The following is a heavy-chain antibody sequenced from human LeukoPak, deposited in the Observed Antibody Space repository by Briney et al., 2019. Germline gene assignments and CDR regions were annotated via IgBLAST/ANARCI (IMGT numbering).Heavy chain of an antibody. V-gene: IGHV1-18*03. CDR1: GYTFTDYG. Sequence: GASVKVSCKASGYTFTDYGVSWVRQAPGQGLEWMGWISAYNGHTKYAQKFQGRVTMTTDTSATTAYMELRSLRSEDMAVYYCARELRTSRTIGNWFDPWGQGTLVTVSS. CDR3: ARELRTSRTIGNWFDP. J-gene: IGHJ5*02. D-gene: IGHD4/OR15-4a*01. CDR2: ISAYNGHT.